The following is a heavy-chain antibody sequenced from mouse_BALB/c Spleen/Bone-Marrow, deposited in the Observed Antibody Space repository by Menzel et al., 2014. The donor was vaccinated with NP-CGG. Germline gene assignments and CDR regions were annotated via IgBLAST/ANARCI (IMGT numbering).Heavy chain of an antibody. J-gene: IGHJ3*01. Sequence: EVQVVESGGDLVKPGGSLKLSCAASGFTFSDYYMYWVRQTPEKRLEWVATISDGGSYTYYLDSVKGRFTISRDNAKNNLYLHMSSLKSEDTAMYYCARDGDYKYAWFAYWGQGTLVTVSA. CDR1: GFTFSDYY. CDR2: ISDGGSYT. D-gene: IGHD2-14*01. CDR3: ARDGDYKYAWFAY. V-gene: IGHV5-4*02.